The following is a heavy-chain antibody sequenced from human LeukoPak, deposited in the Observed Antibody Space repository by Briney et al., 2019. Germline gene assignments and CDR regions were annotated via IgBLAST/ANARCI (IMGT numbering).Heavy chain of an antibody. CDR3: ASSIAAAGVLVDY. CDR1: GFTFSSNY. D-gene: IGHD6-13*01. CDR2: IYSGGST. J-gene: IGHJ4*02. V-gene: IGHV3-53*01. Sequence: GGSLRLSCAAYGFTFSSNYMSWVRQAPGKGLEWVSVIYSGGSTYYADSVKGRFTISRDNSKNTLYLQMNSLRAEDAAVYYCASSIAAAGVLVDYRGQGTLVTVSS.